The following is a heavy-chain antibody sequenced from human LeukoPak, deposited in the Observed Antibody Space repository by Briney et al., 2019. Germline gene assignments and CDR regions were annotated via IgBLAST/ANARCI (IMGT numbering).Heavy chain of an antibody. D-gene: IGHD5-18*01. CDR2: IRSKAYGGTT. V-gene: IGHV3-49*04. CDR3: TRGPIQVWLYYGMDV. Sequence: GGSLRLSCTASGFTFGDHAMSWVRQAPGKGLEWVGFIRSKAYGGTTEYAASVKGRFIISRNDSKSIAYLQMNSLKTEDTAVYYCTRGPIQVWLYYGMDVWGQGTTVIVSS. CDR1: GFTFGDHA. J-gene: IGHJ6*02.